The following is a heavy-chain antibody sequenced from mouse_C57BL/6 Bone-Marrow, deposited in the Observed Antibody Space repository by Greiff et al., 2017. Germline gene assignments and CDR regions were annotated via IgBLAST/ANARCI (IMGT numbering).Heavy chain of an antibody. J-gene: IGHJ1*03. CDR2: IYPRDGST. Sequence: VQLQQSGPELVKPGASVKLSCKASGYTFTSYDINWVKQRPGQGLEWIGWIYPRDGSTKYNEKFKGKATLTADTSSSTAYMELHSLTSEDYAVYFSAREFITTVVATEYFDVWGRGTTVTVSS. CDR3: AREFITTVVATEYFDV. D-gene: IGHD1-1*01. CDR1: GYTFTSYD. V-gene: IGHV1-85*01.